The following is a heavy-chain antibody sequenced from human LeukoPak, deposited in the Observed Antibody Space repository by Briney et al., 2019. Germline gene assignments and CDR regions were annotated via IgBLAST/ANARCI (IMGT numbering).Heavy chain of an antibody. CDR3: AKDSAGAVTMIVVLVA. Sequence: PGGSLRLSCAASGFTFSSYGMHWVRQAPGKGLEWVAVISYDGSNKYYADTVKGRFTISRDNSKNTLYPQMNSLRAEDTAVYYCAKDSAGAVTMIVVLVAWGQGTLVTVSS. V-gene: IGHV3-30*18. CDR1: GFTFSSYG. CDR2: ISYDGSNK. J-gene: IGHJ4*02. D-gene: IGHD3-22*01.